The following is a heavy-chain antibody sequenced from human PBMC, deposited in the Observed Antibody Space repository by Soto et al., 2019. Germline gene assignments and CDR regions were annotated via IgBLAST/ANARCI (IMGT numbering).Heavy chain of an antibody. D-gene: IGHD3-16*01. CDR2: ISYDGSNK. Sequence: VQLVESGGGVVQPGRSLRLSCAASGFTFSSYGMHWVRQAPGKGLEWVAVISYDGSNKYYADSVKGRFTISRDNSKNTLYLQMNSLRAEDTAVYYCAKVPRGAPRGERYYYYGMDVWGQGTTVTVSS. CDR3: AKVPRGAPRGERYYYYGMDV. V-gene: IGHV3-30*18. CDR1: GFTFSSYG. J-gene: IGHJ6*02.